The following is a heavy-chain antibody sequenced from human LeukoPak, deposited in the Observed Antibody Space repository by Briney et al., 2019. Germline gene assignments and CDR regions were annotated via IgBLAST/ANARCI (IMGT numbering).Heavy chain of an antibody. D-gene: IGHD1-26*01. V-gene: IGHV3-9*01. CDR1: GFTFDDYA. CDR2: INWNGGNI. Sequence: GGSLRLSCAVSGFTFDDYAMHWVRQVPGKGLEWVAGINWNGGNIGYADSVKGRFTTSRDNAKNSLYLQMNSLRAEDTAVYYCARDQTPMDSGSYGFDYWGPGTLVTVSS. J-gene: IGHJ4*02. CDR3: ARDQTPMDSGSYGFDY.